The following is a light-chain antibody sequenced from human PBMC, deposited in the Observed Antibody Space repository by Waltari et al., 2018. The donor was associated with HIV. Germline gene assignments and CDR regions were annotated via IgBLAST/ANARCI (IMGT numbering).Light chain of an antibody. Sequence: EVVMTQSPATLSVSPGERATLSCRASQSVSTNLAWYQQKPGQAPRLLIYDASTGVTGLPARFSGSGSWTEFTLTISSLQSEDFALYDCQQYKNWPLYTFGQGTKLEI. CDR3: QQYKNWPLYT. CDR1: QSVSTN. V-gene: IGKV3-15*01. CDR2: DAS. J-gene: IGKJ2*01.